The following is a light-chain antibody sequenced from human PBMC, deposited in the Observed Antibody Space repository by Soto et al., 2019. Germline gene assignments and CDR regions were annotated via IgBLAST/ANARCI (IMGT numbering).Light chain of an antibody. Sequence: DIQMTQSPSSLSASVGDRVTITCQASQSISIYLNWYQQKPGKAPKVLIYAASSLQSGVPPRFSGSGSGTDFTLTISSLQPEDFATYFCQQSYNIPRATFGQGTKVDIK. J-gene: IGKJ1*01. CDR1: QSISIY. CDR2: AAS. CDR3: QQSYNIPRAT. V-gene: IGKV1-39*01.